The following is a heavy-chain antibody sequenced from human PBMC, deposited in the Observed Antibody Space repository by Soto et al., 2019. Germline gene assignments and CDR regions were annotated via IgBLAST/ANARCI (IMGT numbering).Heavy chain of an antibody. V-gene: IGHV1-18*01. J-gene: IGHJ4*02. D-gene: IGHD1-1*01. Sequence: QVHLVQSGAEVKKPGASVKVSCKGSGYAFTTYGITWVRQAPGQGLEWMGWISAHNGNTNYAQKLQGRVTVTRDTSTSTAYTELRSTRSDDTAVYYCARGRYGDYWGEGALVTVSS. CDR1: GYAFTTYG. CDR3: ARGRYGDY. CDR2: ISAHNGNT.